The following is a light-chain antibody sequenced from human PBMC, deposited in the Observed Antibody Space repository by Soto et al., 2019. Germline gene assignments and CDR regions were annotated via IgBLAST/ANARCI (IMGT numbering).Light chain of an antibody. CDR2: DVS. J-gene: IGLJ1*01. CDR3: NSYTSSSTLLYV. V-gene: IGLV2-14*01. CDR1: SSDVGGYNY. Sequence: QSALTQPASVSGSPGQSMTISCTGTSSDVGGYNYVSWYQQHPGKAPKLMIYDVSNRPSGVSNRFSGSKSGNTASLTISGLQAEDEADYYCNSYTSSSTLLYVFGTGTKLTVL.